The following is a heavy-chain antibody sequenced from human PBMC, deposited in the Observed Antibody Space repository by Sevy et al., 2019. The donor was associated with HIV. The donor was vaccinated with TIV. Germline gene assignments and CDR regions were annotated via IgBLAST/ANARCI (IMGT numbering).Heavy chain of an antibody. V-gene: IGHV3-74*01. CDR1: GFTFSSNW. J-gene: IGHJ1*01. CDR3: ARDAFVLVTTGGKKDGYFQN. CDR2: INSDGRST. Sequence: GGSLRLSCAASGFTFSSNWMHWVRQAPGKGLVWVSRINSDGRSTNYATSVKGRFTIARDNAKNTLYLQMNSLGAGGTAAYDSARDAFVLVTTGGKKDGYFQNWGQGALVTVSS. D-gene: IGHD3-22*01.